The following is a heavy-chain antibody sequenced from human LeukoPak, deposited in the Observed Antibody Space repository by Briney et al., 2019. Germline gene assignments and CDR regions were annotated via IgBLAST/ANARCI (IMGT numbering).Heavy chain of an antibody. V-gene: IGHV3-23*01. CDR2: ISGSGGST. Sequence: PGGSLRLSCAASGFTFSSYTMSWVRQAPGKGLEWVSAISGSGGSTYYADSVKGRFTISRDNSRNTLYPQMNSLRAEDTAVYYCAKEGGSRGYFDYWGQGTLVTVSS. CDR3: AKEGGSRGYFDY. CDR1: GFTFSSYT. J-gene: IGHJ4*02.